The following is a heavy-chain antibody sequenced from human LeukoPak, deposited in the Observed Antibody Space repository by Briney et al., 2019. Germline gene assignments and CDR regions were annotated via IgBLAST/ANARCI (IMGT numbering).Heavy chain of an antibody. D-gene: IGHD1-20*01. CDR1: GITFDEYA. CDR3: ARDRGNWKIKGGFDY. Sequence: GGSLRLSCVVPGITFDEYAMHWVRQAPGKGLEWVAGINWDSGAKGLADSVEGRFTISRDNAKNSLYLEMNSLRVEDMAFYYCARDRGNWKIKGGFDYWGQGTLVTVSS. J-gene: IGHJ4*02. CDR2: INWDSGAK. V-gene: IGHV3-9*03.